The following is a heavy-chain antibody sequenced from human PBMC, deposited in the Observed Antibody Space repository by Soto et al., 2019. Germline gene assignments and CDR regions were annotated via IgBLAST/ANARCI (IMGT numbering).Heavy chain of an antibody. V-gene: IGHV3-23*01. Sequence: EVQLLESGGGLVQPGGSLRLSCAASGFTFSTYAMNWVRQAPGKGLEWVSGISGSGDSTYYADSVKGRFTVSRDNSKNTLYLQMNSLRAEDTAVFYCAKEMSSGWSFDYWGRGTLVTVSS. CDR3: AKEMSSGWSFDY. CDR2: ISGSGDST. CDR1: GFTFSTYA. D-gene: IGHD6-19*01. J-gene: IGHJ4*02.